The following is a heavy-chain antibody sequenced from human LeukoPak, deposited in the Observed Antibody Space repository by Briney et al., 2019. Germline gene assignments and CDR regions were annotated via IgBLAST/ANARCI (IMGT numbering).Heavy chain of an antibody. CDR2: INHSGST. Sequence: SETLSLTCAVYGGSFSGYYWSWIRQPPGKGLEWIGEINHSGSTNYNPSLKSRVTISVDTSKNQFSLKLSSVTAADTAVYYCARGHQRRPMIVVAHFDYWGQGTLVTVSS. CDR3: ARGHQRRPMIVVAHFDY. D-gene: IGHD3-22*01. J-gene: IGHJ4*02. CDR1: GGSFSGYY. V-gene: IGHV4-34*01.